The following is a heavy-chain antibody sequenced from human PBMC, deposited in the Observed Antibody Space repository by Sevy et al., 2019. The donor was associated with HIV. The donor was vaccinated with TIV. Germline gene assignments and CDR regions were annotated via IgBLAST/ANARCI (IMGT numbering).Heavy chain of an antibody. CDR1: GFSFSNCA. J-gene: IGHJ4*02. CDR3: ATEYNNGYDY. V-gene: IGHV3-33*01. CDR2: IWNDGNDK. D-gene: IGHD5-18*01. Sequence: GGSLRLSCVASGFSFSNCAMHWVRQAPGKGLEWVAVIWNDGNDKSYADSVKGRFTISRDNAKNTLYLQMNSLRAEDTAIYYCATEYNNGYDYWGQGTMVTVSS.